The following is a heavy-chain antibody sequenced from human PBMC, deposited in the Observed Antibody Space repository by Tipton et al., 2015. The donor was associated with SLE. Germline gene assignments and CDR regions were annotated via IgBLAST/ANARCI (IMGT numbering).Heavy chain of an antibody. Sequence: TLSLTCAVYGGSFSGYYWSWIRQPPGKRLEWIGEINHSGSTNYNPSLKSRVTISVDTSKNQFSLKLSSVTAADTAVYYCARGMVTWRGAIIGVDVWGQGTTVNVSS. J-gene: IGHJ6*02. D-gene: IGHD2-21*02. CDR3: ARGMVTWRGAIIGVDV. CDR1: GGSFSGYY. CDR2: INHSGST. V-gene: IGHV4-34*01.